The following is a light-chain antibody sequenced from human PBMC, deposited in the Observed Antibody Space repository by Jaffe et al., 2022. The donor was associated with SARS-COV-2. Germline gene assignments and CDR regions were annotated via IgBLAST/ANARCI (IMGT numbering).Light chain of an antibody. CDR1: QSVSSNY. V-gene: IGKV3-20*01. J-gene: IGKJ1*01. CDR3: QQYRDSPWT. Sequence: EIVLTQSPGTLSLSPGERATLACRASQSVSSNYLAWYQQKPGQAPRLLIFGASSRATGVPDRFSGSGSGTDFTLTISRLEPEDFAVYYCQQYRDSPWTFGQGTKVDIK. CDR2: GAS.